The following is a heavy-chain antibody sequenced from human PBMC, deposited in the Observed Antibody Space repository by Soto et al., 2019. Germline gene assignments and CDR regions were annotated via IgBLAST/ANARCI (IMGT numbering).Heavy chain of an antibody. Sequence: QVQLQESGPGLVKPSQTLSLTCTVSGGSISSGDYYWSWIRQPPGKGLEWIGYIYYSGSTYYNQSLKSRVTISVDTSKNQFSLKLSSVTAADTAVYYCARAPGVRVGTHINDYWGQGTLVTVSS. CDR2: IYYSGST. CDR1: GGSISSGDYY. D-gene: IGHD1-26*01. J-gene: IGHJ4*02. CDR3: ARAPGVRVGTHINDY. V-gene: IGHV4-30-4*01.